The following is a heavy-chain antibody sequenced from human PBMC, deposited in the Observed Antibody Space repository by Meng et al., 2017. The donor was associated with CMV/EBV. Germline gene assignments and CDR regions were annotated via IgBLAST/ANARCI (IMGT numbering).Heavy chain of an antibody. CDR2: IWYDGSNK. J-gene: IGHJ6*02. CDR3: AKELSSSWPYYCGMDV. V-gene: IGHV3-33*06. CDR1: GFTFSSYG. Sequence: GGSLRLSCAASGFTFSSYGMHWVRQAPGKGLEWVAVIWYDGSNKYYADSVKGRFTISRDNSKNTLYLQMNSLRAEDTAVYYCAKELSSSWPYYCGMDVWGQGTTVTVSS. D-gene: IGHD6-13*01.